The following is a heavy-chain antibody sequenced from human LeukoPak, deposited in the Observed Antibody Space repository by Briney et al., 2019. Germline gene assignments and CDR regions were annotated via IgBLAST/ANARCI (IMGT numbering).Heavy chain of an antibody. D-gene: IGHD5-12*01. J-gene: IGHJ4*02. CDR2: FCWNSGSI. Sequence: GGALRLSCAASGFTFDDYAMHWVRQAPGKGLEWGSGFCWNSGSIGYADSVKGRFTISRDNAKNSLYLHMNSLRAEDTALYYCAKDMGGYDYGDYYFDYWGQGTLVTVSS. CDR3: AKDMGGYDYGDYYFDY. CDR1: GFTFDDYA. V-gene: IGHV3-9*01.